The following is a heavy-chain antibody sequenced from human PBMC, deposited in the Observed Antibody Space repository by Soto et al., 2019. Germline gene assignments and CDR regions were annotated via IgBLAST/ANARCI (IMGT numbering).Heavy chain of an antibody. Sequence: GGSLRLSCAASGFTFDDYTMHWVRQAPGKGLEWVSLISWDGGSTYYADSVKGRFTISRDNSKNSLYLQMNSLRTEDTAFYYCVMRSYYYVMYVWGQGTTVTVSS. CDR1: GFTFDDYT. CDR3: VMRSYYYVMYV. V-gene: IGHV3-43*01. J-gene: IGHJ6*02. CDR2: ISWDGGST.